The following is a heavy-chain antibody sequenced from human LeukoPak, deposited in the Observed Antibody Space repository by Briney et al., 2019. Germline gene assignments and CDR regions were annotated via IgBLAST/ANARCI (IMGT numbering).Heavy chain of an antibody. Sequence: ASVKVSCKASGYTFTRYYMYWVRQAPGQGLEWMGIINPSGGSATYAQKFQGRVTMTRDTSTNKVYMELSSLRSEDTAVYYWARYNDYVDYWGQGTLVTVSS. CDR1: GYTFTRYY. CDR2: INPSGGSA. CDR3: ARYNDYVDY. D-gene: IGHD3-16*01. V-gene: IGHV1-46*01. J-gene: IGHJ4*02.